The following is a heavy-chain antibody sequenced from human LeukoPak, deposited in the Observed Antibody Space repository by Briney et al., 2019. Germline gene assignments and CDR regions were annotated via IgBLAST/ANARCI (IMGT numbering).Heavy chain of an antibody. V-gene: IGHV3-9*01. CDR3: AKDLDVYYCYGMDV. Sequence: GGSLRLSCAASGFTFDDYAMHWVRQAPGKGLEWVSGISWNSGSIGYADSVKGRFTISRDNAKNSLYLQMNSLRAEDTALYYCAKDLDVYYCYGMDVWGQGTTVTVSS. J-gene: IGHJ6*02. D-gene: IGHD3/OR15-3a*01. CDR2: ISWNSGSI. CDR1: GFTFDDYA.